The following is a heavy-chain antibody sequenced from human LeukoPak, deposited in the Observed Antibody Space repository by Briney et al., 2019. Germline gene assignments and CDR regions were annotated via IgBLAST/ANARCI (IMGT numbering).Heavy chain of an antibody. Sequence: GGSLRLSCAASGFTFNTYAMSWVRQAPGKGLEWVSAISGNAADTYYADSVKGRFTISRDNSKNTLYLQMNSLRAEDTAVYYCAKKYGSGSYGYLDYCGQGTLVSVSS. V-gene: IGHV3-23*01. CDR3: AKKYGSGSYGYLDY. CDR2: ISGNAADT. CDR1: GFTFNTYA. J-gene: IGHJ4*02. D-gene: IGHD3-10*01.